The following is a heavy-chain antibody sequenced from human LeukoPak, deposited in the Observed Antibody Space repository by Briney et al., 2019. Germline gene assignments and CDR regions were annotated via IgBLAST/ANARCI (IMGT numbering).Heavy chain of an antibody. J-gene: IGHJ5*02. CDR2: IWYDGSNK. CDR3: ARGGWCSSTSCYSDWFDP. CDR1: GFTFSNYG. Sequence: GGSLRLSCAASGFTFSNYGIHWVRQAPGKGLEWVAVIWYDGSNKYYADSVKGRFTISRDNSKNTLYLQMNSLRAEDTAVYYCARGGWCSSTSCYSDWFDPWGQGTLVTVSS. D-gene: IGHD2-2*02. V-gene: IGHV3-33*08.